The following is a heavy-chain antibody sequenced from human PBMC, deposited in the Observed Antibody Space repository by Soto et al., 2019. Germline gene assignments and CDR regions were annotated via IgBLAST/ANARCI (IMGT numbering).Heavy chain of an antibody. CDR3: ARGGPYYGSGSYYPRSPTNFYYYMDV. Sequence: SETLSLTCAVYGGSFSGYYWSWIRQPPGKGLEWIGEINHSGSTNYNPSLKSRVTISVDTSKNQFSLKLSSVTAADTAVYYCARGGPYYGSGSYYPRSPTNFYYYMDVWGKGTTVTVSS. CDR1: GGSFSGYY. J-gene: IGHJ6*03. D-gene: IGHD3-10*01. CDR2: INHSGST. V-gene: IGHV4-34*01.